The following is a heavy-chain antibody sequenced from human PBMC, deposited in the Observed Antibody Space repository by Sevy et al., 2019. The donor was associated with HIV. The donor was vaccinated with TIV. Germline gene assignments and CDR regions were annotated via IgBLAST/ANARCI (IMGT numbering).Heavy chain of an antibody. CDR2: LSFDCGKI. V-gene: IGHV3-23*01. CDR1: GFDFSIYS. D-gene: IGHD2-8*01. CDR3: AREGCTKPHDY. J-gene: IGHJ4*02. Sequence: GGSLRLSCAASGFDFSIYSMSWVRQAPGKGLEWVSTLSFDCGKINYADSVKGPFTISRNNSKSSVYLQMNNMRVEDTAVYYCAREGCTKPHDYWGQGTLVTVSS.